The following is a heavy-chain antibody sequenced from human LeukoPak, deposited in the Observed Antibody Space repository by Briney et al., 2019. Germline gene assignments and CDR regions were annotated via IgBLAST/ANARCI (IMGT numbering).Heavy chain of an antibody. J-gene: IGHJ4*02. CDR1: GFTFSSYG. CDR3: ANSRHASGRLSGSYRPPFDY. D-gene: IGHD1-26*01. CDR2: ISYDGSNK. Sequence: PGGSLRLSCAASGFTFSSYGMHWVRQAPGKGLEWVAVISYDGSNKYYADSVKGRFTISRDNSKNTLYLQMNSLRAEDTAVYYCANSRHASGRLSGSYRPPFDYWGQGTLVTVSS. V-gene: IGHV3-30*18.